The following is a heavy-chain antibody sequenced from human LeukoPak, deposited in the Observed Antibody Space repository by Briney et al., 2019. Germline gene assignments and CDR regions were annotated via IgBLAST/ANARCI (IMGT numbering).Heavy chain of an antibody. CDR2: IILIFGTA. V-gene: IGHV1-69*13. D-gene: IGHD1-26*01. CDR1: GGTFTKY. CDR3: ARVMVGATAHG. J-gene: IGHJ4*02. Sequence: ASVKVSCKASGGTFTKYISWVRPAPGQGLEWMGGIILIFGTANYAQKFQGRVTITADESTSTAYMELSSLRAEDTAVYYCARVMVGATAHGWGQGTLVTVSS.